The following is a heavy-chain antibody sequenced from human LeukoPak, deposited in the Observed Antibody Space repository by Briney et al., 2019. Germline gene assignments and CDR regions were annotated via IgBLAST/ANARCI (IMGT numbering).Heavy chain of an antibody. Sequence: SETLSLTCTVSGGSISSSSYYWGWIRQPPGKGLEWIGSIYYSGSTYYNPSLKSRVTISVDTSKNQFSLKLSSVTAADTAVYYCARDDSSSWYYLDYWGQGTLVTVSS. CDR3: ARDDSSSWYYLDY. CDR1: GGSISSSSYY. D-gene: IGHD6-13*01. J-gene: IGHJ4*02. CDR2: IYYSGST. V-gene: IGHV4-39*07.